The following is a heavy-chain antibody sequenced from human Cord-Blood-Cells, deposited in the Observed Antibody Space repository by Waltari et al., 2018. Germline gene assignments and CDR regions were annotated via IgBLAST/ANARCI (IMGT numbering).Heavy chain of an antibody. V-gene: IGHV4-39*01. D-gene: IGHD6-13*01. CDR2: IYYSGST. CDR1: GGSISSSSYY. CDR3: ARQGSSSWFRFDP. Sequence: QLQLQESGPGLVKPSETLSLTCTVSGGSISSSSYYWGWIRQPPGKGLGWIGSIYYSGSTYYNPSLKSRVTISVDTAKNPFSLKLSSVTAADTAVYYCARQGSSSWFRFDPWGQGTLVTVSS. J-gene: IGHJ5*02.